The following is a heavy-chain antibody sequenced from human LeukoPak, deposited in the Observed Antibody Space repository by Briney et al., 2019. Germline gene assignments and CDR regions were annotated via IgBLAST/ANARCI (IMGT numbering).Heavy chain of an antibody. CDR2: MNPRSGYA. CDR3: VRGGDWEQQLPGYYDY. D-gene: IGHD6-13*01. J-gene: IGHJ4*02. CDR1: GYTFTRYD. Sequence: GASVKVSCKASGYTFTRYDISWVRQATGQGLEWMGWMNPRSGYAGYAQKFRGRVTITRNTSISTAYMELSSLRSEDTAVYYCVRGGDWEQQLPGYYDYWGRGTLVTVSS. V-gene: IGHV1-8*03.